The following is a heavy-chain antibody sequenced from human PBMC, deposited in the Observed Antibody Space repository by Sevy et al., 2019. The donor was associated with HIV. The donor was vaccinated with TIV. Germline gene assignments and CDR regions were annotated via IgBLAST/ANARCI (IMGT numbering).Heavy chain of an antibody. J-gene: IGHJ4*02. CDR1: GFTFSTYW. Sequence: GGSLRLSCAASGFTFSTYWMTWVRQAPGKGLEWVANIKQDGSEKYYAESVKGRLTVSRDNTKNSLYLQLNCLRAEDTAIYYCASAPVGSGWYFPRGIDYWGQGTLVTVSS. D-gene: IGHD6-13*01. V-gene: IGHV3-7*01. CDR2: IKQDGSEK. CDR3: ASAPVGSGWYFPRGIDY.